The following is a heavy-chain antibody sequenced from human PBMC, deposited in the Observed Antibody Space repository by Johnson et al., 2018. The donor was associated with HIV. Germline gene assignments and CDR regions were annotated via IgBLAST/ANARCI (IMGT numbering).Heavy chain of an antibody. CDR3: AREELEPDVFDI. CDR2: IRYDGRNK. Sequence: QVQLVESGGGVVQPGGSLRLSCAASGFAFSNYGLHWVRQSPGRGLEWVAFIRYDGRNKDYADSVKGRFTISRDNSKNTLYLQMNSLRAEDTAVYYCAREELEPDVFDIWGQGTMVTVSS. CDR1: GFAFSNYG. D-gene: IGHD1-1*01. J-gene: IGHJ3*02. V-gene: IGHV3-30*02.